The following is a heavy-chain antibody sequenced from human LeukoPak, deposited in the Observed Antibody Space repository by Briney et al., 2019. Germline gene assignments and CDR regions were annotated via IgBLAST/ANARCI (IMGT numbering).Heavy chain of an antibody. CDR3: ASRDGYNLFDY. J-gene: IGHJ4*02. V-gene: IGHV4-59*12. D-gene: IGHD5-24*01. CDR2: IYYSGST. CDR1: GVSISSYH. Sequence: TSETLSLTCTVSGVSISSYHWSWIRQPPGKGRVWIGYIYYSGSTNYNPSLKSRVTISVDTSKNQSSLKLSSVTAADTAVYYCASRDGYNLFDYWGQGTLVTVSS.